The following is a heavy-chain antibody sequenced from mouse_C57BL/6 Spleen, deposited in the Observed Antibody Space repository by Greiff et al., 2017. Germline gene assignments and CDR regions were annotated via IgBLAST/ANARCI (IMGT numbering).Heavy chain of an antibody. CDR3: ARGGNRSFDY. J-gene: IGHJ2*01. Sequence: VQLQQPGAELVRPGSSVKLSCKASGYTFTSYWLDWVKQRPGQGLEWIGNIYPSDSETPYNQKFKDKATLTVDKSSSTAYMQLSSLTSEDSAVYYCARGGNRSFDYWGQGTTLTVSS. V-gene: IGHV1-61*01. CDR2: IYPSDSET. CDR1: GYTFTSYW. D-gene: IGHD2-1*01.